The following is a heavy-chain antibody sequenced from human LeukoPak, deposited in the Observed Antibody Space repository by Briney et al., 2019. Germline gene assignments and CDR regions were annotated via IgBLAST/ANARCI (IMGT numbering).Heavy chain of an antibody. CDR3: ARGSTQYSSGWYGLDY. CDR1: GFTFSSYW. CDR2: VNSDGSST. J-gene: IGHJ4*02. D-gene: IGHD6-19*01. V-gene: IGHV3-74*01. Sequence: GGSLRLSYAASGFTFSSYWMHWVRQAPGKGLVWVSRVNSDGSSTTYADSVKGRFTISRDNAKNTLYLQMNSLRAKDTAVYYCARGSTQYSSGWYGLDYWGQGTLVTVSS.